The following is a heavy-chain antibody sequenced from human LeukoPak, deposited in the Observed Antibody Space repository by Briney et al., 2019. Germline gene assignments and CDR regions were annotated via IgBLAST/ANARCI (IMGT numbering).Heavy chain of an antibody. Sequence: GGSLRLSCAASGFTISTYWMSWVRQAPGKGLVWVSCIDSSGSNTYYADSVKGRFTISRDNAKNTLYLQMNSLRAEDTAVYYCTSDTQSHFDYWGQGTLVTVSS. CDR3: TSDTQSHFDY. CDR2: IDSSGSNT. J-gene: IGHJ4*02. CDR1: GFTISTYW. V-gene: IGHV3-74*01.